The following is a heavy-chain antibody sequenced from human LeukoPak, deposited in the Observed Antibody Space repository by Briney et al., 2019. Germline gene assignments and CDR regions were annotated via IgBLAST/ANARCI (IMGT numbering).Heavy chain of an antibody. V-gene: IGHV3-66*01. CDR3: ARTNYYGSGIDY. D-gene: IGHD3-10*01. J-gene: IGHJ4*02. CDR1: GFTVSSNY. CDR2: IYSGGST. Sequence: GGSLRLSCAASGFTVSSNYMSWVRQAPGKGLEWVSVIYSGGSTYYADSVKGRFTISRDSSKNTLYLQMNSLRAEDTAVYYCARTNYYGSGIDYWGQGTLVTVSS.